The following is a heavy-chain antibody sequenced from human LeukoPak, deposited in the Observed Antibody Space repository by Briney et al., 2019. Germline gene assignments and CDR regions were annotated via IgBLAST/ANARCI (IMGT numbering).Heavy chain of an antibody. D-gene: IGHD3-22*01. Sequence: GGSLRLSCAASGFTVSSNYMSWVRQAPGKGLEWVSVIYSGGSTYYADSVKGRFTISRDNSKNTLYLQMNSLRAEDTAVYYCARVKEPTYYYDSSGYFDYWGQGALVTVSS. V-gene: IGHV3-53*01. CDR1: GFTVSSNY. J-gene: IGHJ4*02. CDR2: IYSGGST. CDR3: ARVKEPTYYYDSSGYFDY.